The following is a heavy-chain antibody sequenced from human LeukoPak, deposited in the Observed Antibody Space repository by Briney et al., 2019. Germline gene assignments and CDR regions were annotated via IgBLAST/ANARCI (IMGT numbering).Heavy chain of an antibody. Sequence: PGGSLRLSCAAFGFTFSSYGMSWVRQAPGKGLEWVSAISGSGGSTYYADSVKGRFTISRDNSKNTLYLQMNSLRAEDTAVYYCAKVGALYYYYYMDVWGKGTTVTISS. CDR3: AKVGALYYYYYMDV. CDR1: GFTFSSYG. CDR2: ISGSGGST. V-gene: IGHV3-23*01. J-gene: IGHJ6*03. D-gene: IGHD1-26*01.